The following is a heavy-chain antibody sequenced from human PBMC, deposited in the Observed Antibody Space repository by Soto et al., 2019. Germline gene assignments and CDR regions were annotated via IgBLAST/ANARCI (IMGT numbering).Heavy chain of an antibody. V-gene: IGHV1-8*01. Sequence: ASVKVSCKASGYTFTSYDINWVRQATGQGLEWMGWMNPNSGNTGYAQKFQGRVTMTRNTSISTAYMELSSLRSEDTAVYYCSREEKNYYYDAPSYYYYYYMDVWGKGTTVTVSS. CDR2: MNPNSGNT. CDR1: GYTFTSYD. D-gene: IGHD3-16*01. J-gene: IGHJ6*03. CDR3: SREEKNYYYDAPSYYYYYYMDV.